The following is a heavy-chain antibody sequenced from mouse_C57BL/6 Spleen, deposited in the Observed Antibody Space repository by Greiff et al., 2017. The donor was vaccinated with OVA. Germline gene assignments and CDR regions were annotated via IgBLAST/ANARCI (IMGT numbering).Heavy chain of an antibody. J-gene: IGHJ2*01. CDR1: GFTFSDYY. Sequence: EVKLVESEGGLVQPGSSMKLSCTASGFTFSDYYMAWVRQVPEKGLEWVANINYDGSSTYYLDSLKSRFIISRDNAKNILYLQMSSLKSEDTATYDCARERDYYGPYFDYWGQGTTLTVSS. V-gene: IGHV5-16*01. CDR3: ARERDYYGPYFDY. CDR2: INYDGSST. D-gene: IGHD1-1*01.